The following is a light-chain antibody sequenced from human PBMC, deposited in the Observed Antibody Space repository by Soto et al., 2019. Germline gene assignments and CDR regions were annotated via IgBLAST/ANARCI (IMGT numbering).Light chain of an antibody. CDR1: QTISNW. Sequence: DIQMTQSPSTLSAYVGDIVTITCRASQTISNWLAWYQQKPGKAPKVLIYDASTLDGGVPSRFSGRRSGTDCTLTISSLQPSDLATYYCQQYNTYPLTFGGGTKVDI. CDR3: QQYNTYPLT. CDR2: DAS. J-gene: IGKJ4*01. V-gene: IGKV1-5*01.